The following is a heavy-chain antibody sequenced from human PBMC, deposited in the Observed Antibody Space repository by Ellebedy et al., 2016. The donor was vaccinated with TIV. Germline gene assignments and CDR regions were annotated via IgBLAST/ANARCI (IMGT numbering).Heavy chain of an antibody. J-gene: IGHJ4*02. V-gene: IGHV1-18*04. D-gene: IGHD6-13*01. CDR1: GYTFTTHG. Sequence: AASVKVSCKTSGYTFTTHGVSWVRQAPGQGLEWMGWVSGYNGNTQYAQKFQGRGTMTTDTSTTTAYMELRSLRSDDTAVYYCARDPGSWLTDYWGQGTLVTVSS. CDR2: VSGYNGNT. CDR3: ARDPGSWLTDY.